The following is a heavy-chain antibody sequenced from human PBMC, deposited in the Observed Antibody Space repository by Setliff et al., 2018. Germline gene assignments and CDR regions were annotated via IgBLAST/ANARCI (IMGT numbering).Heavy chain of an antibody. D-gene: IGHD2-15*01. CDR3: ARTCSGSGCYAGLES. J-gene: IGHJ4*02. Sequence: GGSLRLSCAASGFAFSNYAMNWVRQAPGKGLEWVSSFSNRNDYIVYADSVKGRFTISRDNAENSLYLQMNSLRPEDTAVYYCARTCSGSGCYAGLESWGQGTPVTVSS. CDR2: FSNRNDYI. CDR1: GFAFSNYA. V-gene: IGHV3-21*01.